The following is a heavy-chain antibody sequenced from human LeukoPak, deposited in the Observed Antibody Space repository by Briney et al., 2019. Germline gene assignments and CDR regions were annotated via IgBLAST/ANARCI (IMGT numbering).Heavy chain of an antibody. Sequence: SETLSLTCTVSGGSISSYYWSWIRQPPGKGLEWIGYIYYSGSTNYNPSLKSRVTISVDTSKNQFSLKLISVTAADTAVYYCASSVAGTGVYYFDYWGQGTLVTVSS. CDR1: GGSISSYY. J-gene: IGHJ4*02. CDR3: ASSVAGTGVYYFDY. CDR2: IYYSGST. D-gene: IGHD6-19*01. V-gene: IGHV4-59*01.